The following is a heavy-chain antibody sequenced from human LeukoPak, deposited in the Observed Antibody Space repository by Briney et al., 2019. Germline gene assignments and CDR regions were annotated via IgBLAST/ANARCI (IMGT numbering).Heavy chain of an antibody. CDR1: GYTFTNYF. CDR3: VRDRNLIAVAGTEAFDI. CDR2: INPSANST. Sequence: GASVKVSCKASGYTFTNYFMHWVRQAPGQGLEWMGIINPSANSTIYAQKFQGRVTMTSDTSTTTVSMELSSLTSEDTAVYYCVRDRNLIAVAGTEAFDIWGQGTMVIVSS. D-gene: IGHD6-19*01. V-gene: IGHV1-46*01. J-gene: IGHJ3*02.